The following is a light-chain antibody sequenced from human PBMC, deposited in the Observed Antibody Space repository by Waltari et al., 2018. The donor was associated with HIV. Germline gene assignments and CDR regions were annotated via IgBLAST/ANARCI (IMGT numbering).Light chain of an antibody. V-gene: IGLV4-69*01. CDR2: LNSDGSH. CDR1: SGQSSYA. J-gene: IGLJ2*01. Sequence: QLVLTQSPSASASLGASVKLTCTLSSGQSSYAIAWHQQQPEKGPRYLMKLNSDGSHSKGDGIPDRFSGSSSGAERYLTISSLQSEDEADYYCQTWGTGKGVFGGGTKLTVL. CDR3: QTWGTGKGV.